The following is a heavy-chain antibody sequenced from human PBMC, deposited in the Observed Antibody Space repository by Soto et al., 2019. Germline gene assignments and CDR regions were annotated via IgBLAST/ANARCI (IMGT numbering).Heavy chain of an antibody. CDR1: GYTLTELS. D-gene: IGHD5-12*01. Sequence: SVKVSCKVSGYTLTELSMHWVRQAPGKGLEWMGGFDPEDGETIYAQKFQGRVTMTEDTSTDTAYMELSSLRSEDTAVYYCATAPVSLWLRRAFDIWGQGTMVTVSS. CDR3: ATAPVSLWLRRAFDI. CDR2: FDPEDGET. J-gene: IGHJ3*02. V-gene: IGHV1-24*01.